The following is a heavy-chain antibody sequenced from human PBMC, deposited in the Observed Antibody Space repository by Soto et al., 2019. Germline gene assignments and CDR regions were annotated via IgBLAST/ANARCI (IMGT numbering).Heavy chain of an antibody. J-gene: IGHJ6*02. CDR1: EFTFSNYG. CDR2: VSYDGSNK. CDR3: AKAEWELAYYFYYYGMDV. Sequence: GGSLRLSCAAAEFTFSNYGMHWVRQAPGKGLEWVAVVSYDGSNKYYGDSVKGRFTFSRDNSKKTRYLQMNRLRAEDTAVYYCAKAEWELAYYFYYYGMDVWGQGTTVTVSS. D-gene: IGHD1-26*01. V-gene: IGHV3-30*18.